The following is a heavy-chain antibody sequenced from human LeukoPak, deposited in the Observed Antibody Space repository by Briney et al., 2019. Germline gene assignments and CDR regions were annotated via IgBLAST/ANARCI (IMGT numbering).Heavy chain of an antibody. J-gene: IGHJ3*02. Sequence: GGSLRLSCEASGFTFSAYAMTWVRQAPGKGLEWVSYISSSNNFRNYADSVKGRFTISRDNAKNSLYLQMNSLRAEDTAVYYCARPRYYDSSGYYFDIWGQGTMVTVSS. CDR2: ISSSNNFR. CDR3: ARPRYYDSSGYYFDI. D-gene: IGHD3-22*01. CDR1: GFTFSAYA. V-gene: IGHV3-11*03.